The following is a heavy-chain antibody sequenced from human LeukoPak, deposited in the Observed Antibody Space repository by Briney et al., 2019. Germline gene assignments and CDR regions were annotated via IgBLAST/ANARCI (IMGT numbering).Heavy chain of an antibody. CDR1: GFTFSSYA. Sequence: SGGSLRLSCAASGFTFSSYAMHWVRQAPGKGLEWVAVISYDGSNKYYADSVKGRFTISRDNSKNTLYLQMNSLRAEDTAVCYCARGHYYYMDVWGKGTTVTVSS. J-gene: IGHJ6*03. CDR2: ISYDGSNK. V-gene: IGHV3-30*04. CDR3: ARGHYYYMDV.